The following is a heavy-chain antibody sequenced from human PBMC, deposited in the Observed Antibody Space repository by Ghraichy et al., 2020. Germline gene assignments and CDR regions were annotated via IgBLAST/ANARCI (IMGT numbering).Heavy chain of an antibody. V-gene: IGHV4-59*01. CDR3: ARVSAYYGDYSREDY. CDR2: IYYSGST. J-gene: IGHJ4*02. CDR1: GGSISSYF. D-gene: IGHD4-17*01. Sequence: SETLSLTCIVSGGSISSYFWSWIRQPPGKGLEWIGHIYYSGSTNYNPSLKSRVTISVDTSKNQFSLKLSSVTAADTAVYYCARVSAYYGDYSREDYWGQGILVTVSS.